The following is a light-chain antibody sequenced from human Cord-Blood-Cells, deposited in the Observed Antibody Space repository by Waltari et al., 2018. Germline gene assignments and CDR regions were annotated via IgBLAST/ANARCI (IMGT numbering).Light chain of an antibody. Sequence: QSALTQPASVSGSPGQSITISCTGTSSDVGGYNHVSWYQQHPGKAPKLMIYDVSNRPSGVSNRFSVSKPGNTASLTISGLQAEDEADYYCSSYTSSSTRVFGGGTKLTVL. CDR3: SSYTSSSTRV. CDR1: SSDVGGYNH. J-gene: IGLJ3*02. V-gene: IGLV2-14*03. CDR2: DVS.